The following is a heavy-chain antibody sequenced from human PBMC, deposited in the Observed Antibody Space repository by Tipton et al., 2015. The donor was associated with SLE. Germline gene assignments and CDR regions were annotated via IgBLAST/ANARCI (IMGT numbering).Heavy chain of an antibody. CDR1: GGSISSGGYY. CDR2: TYYSGIP. D-gene: IGHD2-2*02. Sequence: TLSLTCNVSGGSISSGGYYWSWIRQHPGKGLEWIGYTYYSGIPYYNESLQSRVTISIDTSKNHFSLKLYSVTAADTAVYYCAREDSSSWFYTRFDPWGQGTLVTVSS. V-gene: IGHV4-31*03. CDR3: AREDSSSWFYTRFDP. J-gene: IGHJ5*02.